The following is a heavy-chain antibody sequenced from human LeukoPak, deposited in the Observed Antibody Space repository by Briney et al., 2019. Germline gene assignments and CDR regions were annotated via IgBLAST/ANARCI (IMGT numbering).Heavy chain of an antibody. J-gene: IGHJ6*02. CDR2: ISSSSSYT. D-gene: IGHD3-22*01. CDR3: ARAYYDSTYGMDV. Sequence: GGSLRLSCAASGFTFSDYYMSWIRQAPGKGLEWVSYISSSSSYTNYADSVKGRFTISRDNAKNTLYLQMNSLRAEDTAVYYCARAYYDSTYGMDVWGQGTTVTVSS. V-gene: IGHV3-11*05. CDR1: GFTFSDYY.